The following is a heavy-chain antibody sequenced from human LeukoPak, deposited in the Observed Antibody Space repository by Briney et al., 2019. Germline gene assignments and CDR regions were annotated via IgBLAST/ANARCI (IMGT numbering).Heavy chain of an antibody. J-gene: IGHJ6*03. CDR2: IRSKGNGGKT. D-gene: IGHD2-2*02. CDR1: GFTFGDYA. V-gene: IGHV3-49*04. CDR3: TRDIVVVPAAIGADYYYYYIDV. Sequence: GGSLRLSCTASGFTFGDYAMSWVRQAPGKGLEWVGFIRSKGNGGKTEYAASVKGRFTISRDDSKSIAYLQMNSLKTEDTAVYYCTRDIVVVPAAIGADYYYYYIDVWGKGTTVTVSS.